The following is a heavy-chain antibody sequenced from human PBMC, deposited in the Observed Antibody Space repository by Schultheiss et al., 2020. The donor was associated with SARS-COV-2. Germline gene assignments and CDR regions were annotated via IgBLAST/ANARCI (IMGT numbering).Heavy chain of an antibody. J-gene: IGHJ2*01. CDR1: GESFSVYC. V-gene: IGHV4-34*01. CDR3: ATSRTEL. Sequence: SETLSLTCAVYGESFSVYCWRWIRQTPGKGLECIGEVAHNGATHYNSALKSRVTISVDTSKNQFSLKLSPVTAADTAVYFCATSRTELWGRGTLVTVSS. CDR2: VAHNGAT.